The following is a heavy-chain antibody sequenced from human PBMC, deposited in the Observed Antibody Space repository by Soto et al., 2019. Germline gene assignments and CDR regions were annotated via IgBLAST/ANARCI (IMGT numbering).Heavy chain of an antibody. D-gene: IGHD3-10*01. Sequence: EVQLVESGGGLVQPGGSLRLSCAASGFTFSSYWMSWVRQAPGKGLEWVANIKQDGSEKYYVDSVKGRFTISRDNAKNSLNLQMNSLRAEDTAVYYCARANYYGSGPSRVWGQGTTVIVSS. CDR3: ARANYYGSGPSRV. CDR2: IKQDGSEK. V-gene: IGHV3-7*03. CDR1: GFTFSSYW. J-gene: IGHJ6*02.